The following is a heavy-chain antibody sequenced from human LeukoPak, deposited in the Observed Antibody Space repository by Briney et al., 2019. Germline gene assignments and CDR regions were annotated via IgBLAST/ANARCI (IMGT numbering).Heavy chain of an antibody. D-gene: IGHD5-12*01. J-gene: IGHJ4*02. Sequence: GGSLRLSCAASGFTFSSYSMNWVRQAPGKGLEWVSYISTNSDRIYYADSVKGRFTISRDNAKNSLYLQMNSLRAEDTALYLCGILATRGEVDYWGQGTLVTVSS. CDR1: GFTFSSYS. CDR3: GILATRGEVDY. V-gene: IGHV3-48*01. CDR2: ISTNSDRI.